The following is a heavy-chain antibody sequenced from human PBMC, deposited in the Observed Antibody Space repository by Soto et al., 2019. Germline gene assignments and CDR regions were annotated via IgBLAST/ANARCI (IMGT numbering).Heavy chain of an antibody. V-gene: IGHV3-30*18. CDR1: GFTFKTHA. J-gene: IGHJ6*02. CDR3: GKDVGDYVPYYYGVDV. Sequence: QVQLVESGGGVVQPGTSLRLSCAASGFTFKTHAMHWVSQAPGKGLEWMAVIAYDGNEKFYGDSVKGRFTISRDNSKNALYLQINTLRNEDTAVYYCGKDVGDYVPYYYGVDVWGQGTTVTVSS. CDR2: IAYDGNEK. D-gene: IGHD1-26*01.